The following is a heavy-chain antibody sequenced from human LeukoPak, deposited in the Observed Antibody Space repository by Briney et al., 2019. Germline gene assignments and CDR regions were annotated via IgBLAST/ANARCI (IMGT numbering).Heavy chain of an antibody. CDR2: IYTSGST. D-gene: IGHD2-2*01. CDR3: AREKNVVYCSSTSCYFDY. V-gene: IGHV4-61*02. J-gene: IGHJ4*02. Sequence: PSQTLSLTCTVSGGSISSGSYYWSWIRQPAGKGLEWIGRIYTSGSTNYNPSLKSRVTISVDTSKNQFSLKLSSVTAADTAVYYCAREKNVVYCSSTSCYFDYWGQGTLVTVSS. CDR1: GGSISSGSYY.